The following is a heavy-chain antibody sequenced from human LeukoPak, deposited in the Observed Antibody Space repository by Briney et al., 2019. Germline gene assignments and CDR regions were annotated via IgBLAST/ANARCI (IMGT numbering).Heavy chain of an antibody. Sequence: PSETPSLTCAVYGGSFSGYYWSWIRQPPGKGLEWIGEINHSGSTNYNPSLKSRVTISVDTSKNQFSLKLSSVTAADTAVYYCAVRWDRTTVTPSYYYGMDVWGQGTTVTVSS. V-gene: IGHV4-34*01. CDR2: INHSGST. D-gene: IGHD4-17*01. CDR3: AVRWDRTTVTPSYYYGMDV. CDR1: GGSFSGYY. J-gene: IGHJ6*02.